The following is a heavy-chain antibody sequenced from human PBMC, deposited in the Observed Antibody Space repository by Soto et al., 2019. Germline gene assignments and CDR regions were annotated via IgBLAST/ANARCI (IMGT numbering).Heavy chain of an antibody. CDR3: ARGLGDCSGGSCYLFDY. CDR2: ISYDGSNK. J-gene: IGHJ4*02. Sequence: QVQLVESGGGVVQPGRSLRLSCAASGFTFSSYAMHWVRQAPGKGLEWVAVISYDGSNKYYADSVKGRFTISRDNSKNTLYLQMISLRAEDTAVYYCARGLGDCSGGSCYLFDYWGQGTLVTVSS. D-gene: IGHD2-15*01. V-gene: IGHV3-30-3*01. CDR1: GFTFSSYA.